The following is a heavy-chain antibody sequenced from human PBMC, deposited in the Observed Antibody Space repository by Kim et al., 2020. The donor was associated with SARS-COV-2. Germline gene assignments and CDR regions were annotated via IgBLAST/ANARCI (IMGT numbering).Heavy chain of an antibody. CDR3: ARGGHSGAYGDYVFSWFDP. Sequence: GGSLRLSCAASGFTFSSYSMNWVRQAPGKGLEWVSSISSSSSYIYYADSVKGRFTISRDNAKNSLYLQMNSLRAEDTAVYYCARGGHSGAYGDYVFSWFDPWGQGTLVTVSS. V-gene: IGHV3-21*04. CDR2: ISSSSSYI. D-gene: IGHD4-17*01. CDR1: GFTFSSYS. J-gene: IGHJ5*02.